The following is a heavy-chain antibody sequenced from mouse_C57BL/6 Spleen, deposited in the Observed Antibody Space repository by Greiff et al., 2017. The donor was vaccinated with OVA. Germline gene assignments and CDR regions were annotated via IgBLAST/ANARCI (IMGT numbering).Heavy chain of an antibody. CDR3: ITNWDFDY. Sequence: EVQGVESGGGLVQPGGSMKLSCVASGFTFSNYWMNWVRQSPEKGLEWVAQIRLKSDNYATHYAESVKGRFTISRDDSKSSVYLQMNNVRAEDTGIYYCITNWDFDYWGQGTTLAVSS. J-gene: IGHJ2*01. CDR2: IRLKSDNYAT. V-gene: IGHV6-3*01. D-gene: IGHD4-1*01. CDR1: GFTFSNYW.